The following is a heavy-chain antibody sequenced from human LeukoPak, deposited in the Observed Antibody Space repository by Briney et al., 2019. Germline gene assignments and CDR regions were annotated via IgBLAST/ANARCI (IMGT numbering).Heavy chain of an antibody. V-gene: IGHV3-23*01. CDR1: GFTFSTYG. CDR2: ISGSGGST. Sequence: PGGSLRLSCAASGFTFSTYGMSWVRQAPGKGLEWVSAISGSGGSTYYADSVKGRFTISRDNSMNTLYLQMNSLRAEDTAVYYRAKVLWFGELRDAFDVWGQGTMVSVSS. CDR3: AKVLWFGELRDAFDV. D-gene: IGHD3-10*01. J-gene: IGHJ3*01.